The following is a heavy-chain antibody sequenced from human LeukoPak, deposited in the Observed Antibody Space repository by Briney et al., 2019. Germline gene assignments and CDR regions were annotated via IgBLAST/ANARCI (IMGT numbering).Heavy chain of an antibody. Sequence: GGSLRLSCTASGSTFSSFCMHWVRQGPGKGLVWVSRINGDGSSTNYADSVQGRFTISRDNAKNTLYLQMNSLRAEDTGVYYCTGGSGGPTDYWGRGTLVTVSS. V-gene: IGHV3-74*01. J-gene: IGHJ4*02. D-gene: IGHD3-10*01. CDR3: TGGSGGPTDY. CDR1: GSTFSSFC. CDR2: INGDGSST.